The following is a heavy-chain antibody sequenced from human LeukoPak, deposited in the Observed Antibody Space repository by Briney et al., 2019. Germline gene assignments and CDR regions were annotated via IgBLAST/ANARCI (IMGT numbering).Heavy chain of an antibody. D-gene: IGHD5-24*01. CDR3: AKDVGHNWYYFDY. J-gene: IGHJ4*02. CDR2: ISWDGDDT. CDR1: GFTFDDFT. V-gene: IGHV3-43*01. Sequence: GGSLRLSCVTSGFTFDDFTIHWVRQIPGKGLEWVSLISWDGDDTYYGDSVKGRFTVSRDNSRNSLFLQMTSLRVEDTALYYCAKDVGHNWYYFDYWGPGTLVTVSS.